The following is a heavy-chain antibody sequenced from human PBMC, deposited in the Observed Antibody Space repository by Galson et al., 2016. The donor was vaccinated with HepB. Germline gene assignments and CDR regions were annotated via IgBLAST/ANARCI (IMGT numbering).Heavy chain of an antibody. D-gene: IGHD5-12*01. J-gene: IGHJ4*02. V-gene: IGHV4-61*02. CDR1: GGSMSSGIYF. CDR3: ARTSTRKGGYADY. Sequence: TLSLTCAVSGGSMSSGIYFWSWIRQPAGKGLEWIGRIYSSGNTNYNPSFKSRVTISVDTSKNQFPLKLTSVTAADTAVYYCARTSTRKGGYADYWGQGALVTVSS. CDR2: IYSSGNT.